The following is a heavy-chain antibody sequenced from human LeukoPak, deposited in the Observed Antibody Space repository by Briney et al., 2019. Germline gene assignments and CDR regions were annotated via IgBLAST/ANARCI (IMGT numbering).Heavy chain of an antibody. CDR1: GFTFSGYG. CDR3: AKGGASGWLFDY. D-gene: IGHD6-19*01. CDR2: ISNDGSNK. Sequence: GSLRLSCAASGFTFSGYGMHWVRQAPGKGLEWVAVISNDGSNKYYADSVKGRFTISRDNSKNTLYLQMNSLRAEDTAVYYCAKGGASGWLFDYWGQGTLVTVSS. V-gene: IGHV3-30*18. J-gene: IGHJ4*02.